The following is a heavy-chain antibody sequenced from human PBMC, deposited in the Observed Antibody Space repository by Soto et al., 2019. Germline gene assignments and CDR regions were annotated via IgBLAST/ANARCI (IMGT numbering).Heavy chain of an antibody. V-gene: IGHV4-39*01. Sequence: SETLSLTCTVSGGSISSSSYYWGWIRQPPGKGLEWIGSIYYSGSTYYNPSLKSRVTISVDTPKNQFSLKLSSVTAADTAVYYCARQDYYGSGSRINWFDPWGQGTLVTVSS. J-gene: IGHJ5*02. CDR3: ARQDYYGSGSRINWFDP. D-gene: IGHD3-10*01. CDR1: GGSISSSSYY. CDR2: IYYSGST.